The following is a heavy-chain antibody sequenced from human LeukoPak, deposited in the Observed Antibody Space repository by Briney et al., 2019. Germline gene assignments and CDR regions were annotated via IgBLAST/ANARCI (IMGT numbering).Heavy chain of an antibody. CDR2: INHSGST. V-gene: IGHV4-34*01. CDR1: GGSFSGYY. CDR3: ARDYYDSSGYYYGGHDY. J-gene: IGHJ4*02. Sequence: SETLSLTCAVYGGSFSGYYWSWIRQPPGKGLEWIGEINHSGSTNYNPSLKSRVTISVDTSKNQFSLKLSSVTAADTAVYYCARDYYDSSGYYYGGHDYWGQGTLVTVSS. D-gene: IGHD3-22*01.